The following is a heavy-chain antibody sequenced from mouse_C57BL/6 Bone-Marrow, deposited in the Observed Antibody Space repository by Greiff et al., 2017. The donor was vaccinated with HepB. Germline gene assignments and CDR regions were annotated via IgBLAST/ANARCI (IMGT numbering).Heavy chain of an antibody. D-gene: IGHD1-1*01. Sequence: EVKLMESGEGLVKPGGSLKLSCAASGFTFSSYAMSWVRQTPEKRLEWVAYISSGGDYIYYADTVKGRFTISRDNARNTLYLQMSSLKSEDTAMYYCTRGGSSYGYAMDYWGQGTSVTVSS. CDR2: ISSGGDYI. V-gene: IGHV5-9-1*02. CDR1: GFTFSSYA. CDR3: TRGGSSYGYAMDY. J-gene: IGHJ4*01.